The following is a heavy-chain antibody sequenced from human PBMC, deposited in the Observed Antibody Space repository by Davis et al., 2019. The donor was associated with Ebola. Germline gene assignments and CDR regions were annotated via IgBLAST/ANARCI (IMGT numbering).Heavy chain of an antibody. J-gene: IGHJ5*02. Sequence: PSETLSLTCAVYGGSFSGYYWSWIRQPPGKGLEWIGEINHSGSTNYNPSLKSRVTISVDTSKNQFSLKLSSVTAADTAVYYCAREIGGVATPFNWFDPWGQGTLVTVSS. CDR3: AREIGGVATPFNWFDP. D-gene: IGHD2-15*01. V-gene: IGHV4-34*01. CDR1: GGSFSGYY. CDR2: INHSGST.